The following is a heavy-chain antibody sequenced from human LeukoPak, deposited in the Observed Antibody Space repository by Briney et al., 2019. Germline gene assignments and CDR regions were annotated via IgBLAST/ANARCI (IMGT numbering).Heavy chain of an antibody. V-gene: IGHV4-34*01. D-gene: IGHD1-26*01. Sequence: SETLSLTCTVSGGSIGSYYWSWIRQPPGKGLEWIGEINHSGSTNYNPSLKSRVTISVDTSKNQFSLKLSSVTAADTAVYYCASIGRWPNNDFDYWGQGTLVTVSS. CDR2: INHSGST. CDR3: ASIGRWPNNDFDY. CDR1: GGSIGSYY. J-gene: IGHJ4*02.